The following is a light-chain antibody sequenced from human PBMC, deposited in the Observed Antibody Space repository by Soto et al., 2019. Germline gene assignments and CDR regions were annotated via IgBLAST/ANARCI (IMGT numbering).Light chain of an antibody. V-gene: IGLV2-8*01. J-gene: IGLJ1*01. CDR3: QSYDSSLSGYV. CDR1: SSDVGGYNY. Sequence: QSVLTQPPSASGSPGQSVTISCTGTSSDVGGYNYVSWYQQHPGKAPKLMIYEVSKRPSGVPDRFSGSKSGTSASLAIAGLQAEDEGDYYCQSYDSSLSGYVFGTGTKVTVL. CDR2: EVS.